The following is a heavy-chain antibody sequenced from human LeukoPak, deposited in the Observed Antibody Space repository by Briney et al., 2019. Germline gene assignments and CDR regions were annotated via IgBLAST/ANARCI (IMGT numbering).Heavy chain of an antibody. D-gene: IGHD5-24*01. J-gene: IGHJ3*02. CDR3: ATEMATTDFIYDAFDI. CDR2: INPSGGRT. CDR1: GYTFTSDY. V-gene: IGHV1-46*01. Sequence: ASVKVSCKASGYTFTSDYIHWVRQAPGQGLEWLGIINPSGGRTTYGQNFQGRVTMTRDTSTSTVYMELSSLRSEDTAVYYCATEMATTDFIYDAFDIWGQGTMVTVSS.